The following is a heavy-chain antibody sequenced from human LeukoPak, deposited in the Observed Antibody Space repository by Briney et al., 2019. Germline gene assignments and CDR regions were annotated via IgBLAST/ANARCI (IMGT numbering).Heavy chain of an antibody. CDR1: GGTFSSYA. V-gene: IGHV1-69*04. CDR3: ANLGGNGSSFDAFDI. D-gene: IGHD4-23*01. Sequence: SVKVSCKASGGTFSSYAISWVRQAPGQGLEWMGRTIPIFGIANYAQKFQGRVTITADKSTSTAYMELSSLRSEDTAVYYCANLGGNGSSFDAFDIWGQGTMVTVSS. CDR2: TIPIFGIA. J-gene: IGHJ3*02.